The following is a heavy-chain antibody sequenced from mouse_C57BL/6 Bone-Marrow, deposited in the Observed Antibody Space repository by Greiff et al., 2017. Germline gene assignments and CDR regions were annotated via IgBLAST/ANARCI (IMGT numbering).Heavy chain of an antibody. V-gene: IGHV6-3*01. J-gene: IGHJ3*01. D-gene: IGHD2-1*01. CDR2: IRLKSDNYAT. CDR3: TGICNHVSY. CDR1: GFTFSNYW. Sequence: EVKLMESGGGLVQPGGSMKLSCVASGFTFSNYWMNWVRQSPEKGLEWVAQIRLKSDNYATHYAESVKGRFTISRDDSKSSVYLQMNNLRAEDTGIYYFTGICNHVSYWGQGTLVTVSA.